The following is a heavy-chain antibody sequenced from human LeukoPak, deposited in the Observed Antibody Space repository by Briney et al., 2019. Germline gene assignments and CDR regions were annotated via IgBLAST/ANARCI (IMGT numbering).Heavy chain of an antibody. J-gene: IGHJ4*02. D-gene: IGHD1-20*01. V-gene: IGHV4-39*07. CDR2: LYYRGSA. CDR3: ARGDNWLFDC. Sequence: SETLSLTCIVSGDSISSDYYYWAWIRQPPGKGLQWIGSLYYRGSAYYDPSLKSRVTISVDTSKNQFSLKLSSVTAADTAVYYCARGDNWLFDCWGQGTLVTVSS. CDR1: GDSISSDYYY.